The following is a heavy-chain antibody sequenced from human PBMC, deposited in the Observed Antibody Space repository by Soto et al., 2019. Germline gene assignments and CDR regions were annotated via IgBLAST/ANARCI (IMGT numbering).Heavy chain of an antibody. CDR1: GGSISSYY. V-gene: IGHV4-59*01. CDR2: FYYSGST. J-gene: IGHJ6*03. D-gene: IGHD2-2*01. CDR3: ARGAGYCSSTSCYGGANYYYYMDV. Sequence: SETLCLTCTVSGGSISSYYWSWIRQPPGKGLEWIGYFYYSGSTNYNPSLKSRVTISVDTSKNQFSLKLSSVTAADTAVYYCARGAGYCSSTSCYGGANYYYYMDVWGKGTTVTVSS.